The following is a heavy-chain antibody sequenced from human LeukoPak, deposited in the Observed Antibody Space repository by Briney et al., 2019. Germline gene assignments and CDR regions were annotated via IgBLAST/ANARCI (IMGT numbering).Heavy chain of an antibody. D-gene: IGHD6-19*01. CDR3: AKDIRAGYSSGWYAFDI. J-gene: IGHJ3*02. CDR2: ISWNSGSI. V-gene: IGHV3-9*03. CDR1: GFTFDDHA. Sequence: GGSLRLSCAASGFTFDDHAMHWVRQAPGKGLEWVSGISWNSGSIGYADSVKGRFTISRDNAKNSLYLQMNSLRAEDMALYYCAKDIRAGYSSGWYAFDIWGQGTMVTVSS.